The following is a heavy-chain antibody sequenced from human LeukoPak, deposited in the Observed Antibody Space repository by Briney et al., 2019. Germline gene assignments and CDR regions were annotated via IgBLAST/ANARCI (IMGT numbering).Heavy chain of an antibody. Sequence: GSLRLSCVDSGFPFTNAWMSWVRPAPGKGLEWIGRIKSKTDGETTNYAEPVRGRFTISRDDSKSAVYLQMNSLRAEDTAVYYCARDGGYHDSSGYYHSYYFDYWGQGTLVTVSS. V-gene: IGHV3-15*01. J-gene: IGHJ4*02. CDR1: GFPFTNAW. D-gene: IGHD3-22*01. CDR2: IKSKTDGETT. CDR3: ARDGGYHDSSGYYHSYYFDY.